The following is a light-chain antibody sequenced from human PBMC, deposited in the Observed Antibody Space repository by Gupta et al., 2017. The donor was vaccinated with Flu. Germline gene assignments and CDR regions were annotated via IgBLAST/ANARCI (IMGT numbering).Light chain of an antibody. Sequence: QSVLTQPPSVSAAPGQKVTISCPGSSSNIGINYVSWYQQVPVAAPQLLIYDNDKRPSGIPDRFSGSRSGTSATLGITGLQTGDEADYYCGTWDNSLSGMVFGGGTKLAVL. CDR2: DND. CDR1: SSNIGINY. CDR3: GTWDNSLSGMV. V-gene: IGLV1-51*01. J-gene: IGLJ3*02.